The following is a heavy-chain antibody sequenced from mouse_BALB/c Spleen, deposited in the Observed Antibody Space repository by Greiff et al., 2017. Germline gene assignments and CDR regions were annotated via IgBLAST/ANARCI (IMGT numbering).Heavy chain of an antibody. CDR1: GFSLTSYG. J-gene: IGHJ4*01. CDR3: ARNYPYYGSSSTYAMDY. Sequence: QVQLQQSGPGLVQPSQSLSITCTVSGFSLTSYGVHWVRQSPGKGLEWLGVIWSGGSTDYNAAFISRLSISKDNSKSQVFFKMNSLQANDTAIYYCARNYPYYGSSSTYAMDYWGQGTSVTVSS. D-gene: IGHD1-1*01. CDR2: IWSGGST. V-gene: IGHV2-2*02.